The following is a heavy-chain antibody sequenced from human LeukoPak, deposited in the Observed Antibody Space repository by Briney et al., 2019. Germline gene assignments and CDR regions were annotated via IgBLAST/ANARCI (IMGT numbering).Heavy chain of an antibody. J-gene: IGHJ4*02. CDR1: GRSISSGGYS. CDR2: IYHSGST. CDR3: AREATDLRAFDY. Sequence: SETLSLTCAVSGRSISSGGYSWSWIRQPPGKGLEWIGYIYHSGSTYYNPSLKSRVTISVDRSKNQFSLKLSSVTAAAAAVYYCAREATDLRAFDYWGQGTLVTVSS. D-gene: IGHD2-21*02. V-gene: IGHV4-30-2*01.